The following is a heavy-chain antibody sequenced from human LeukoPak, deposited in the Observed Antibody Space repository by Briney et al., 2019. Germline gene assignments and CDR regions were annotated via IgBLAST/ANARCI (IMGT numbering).Heavy chain of an antibody. CDR3: AKDEYYYGSGSYFG. Sequence: PGGSLRLSCAASGFTFSDYYMSWIRQAPGKGLEWVSYISSSGSTIYYADSVKGRFTISRDNAKNSLYLQMNSLRAEDTAVYYCAKDEYYYGSGSYFGWGQGTLVTVSS. CDR2: ISSSGSTI. D-gene: IGHD3-10*01. CDR1: GFTFSDYY. J-gene: IGHJ4*02. V-gene: IGHV3-11*01.